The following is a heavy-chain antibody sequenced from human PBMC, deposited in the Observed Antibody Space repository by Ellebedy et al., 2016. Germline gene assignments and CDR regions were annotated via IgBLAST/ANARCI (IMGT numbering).Heavy chain of an antibody. D-gene: IGHD6-13*01. CDR1: GGSISSYY. Sequence: SETLSLTXTVSGGSISSYYWSWIRQPPGKGLEWIGYIYYSGSTNYNPSLKSRVTISVDTSKNQFSLKLSSVTAADTAVYYCARVKAAAGRDYYYYYGMDVWGQGTTVTVSS. CDR3: ARVKAAAGRDYYYYYGMDV. V-gene: IGHV4-59*01. CDR2: IYYSGST. J-gene: IGHJ6*02.